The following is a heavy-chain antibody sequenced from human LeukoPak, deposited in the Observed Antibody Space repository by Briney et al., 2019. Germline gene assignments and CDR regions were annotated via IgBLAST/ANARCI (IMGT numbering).Heavy chain of an antibody. V-gene: IGHV4-38-2*01. CDR3: ARGPDYSDSSGYFKY. Sequence: RPSETLSLTCAVSGYSISSGYYWGWIRQPPGKGLEWIGSIYTSGSTNYNPSLRSRVSISVDKSKNQFSLILSSLTAADTAVYYCARGPDYSDSSGYFKYWGQGTLVTVSS. J-gene: IGHJ4*02. CDR1: GYSISSGYY. CDR2: IYTSGST. D-gene: IGHD3-22*01.